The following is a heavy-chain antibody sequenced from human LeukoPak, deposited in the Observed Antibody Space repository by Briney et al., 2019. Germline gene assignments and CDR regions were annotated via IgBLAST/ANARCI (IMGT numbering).Heavy chain of an antibody. D-gene: IGHD6-19*01. CDR1: GFTVSSNS. V-gene: IGHV3-53*01. CDR3: ARDGSGWSRDY. CDR2: IYSGTI. J-gene: IGHJ4*02. Sequence: GGSLRLSCTVSGFTVSSNSMSWVRQAPGKGLEWVSFIYSGTIHYSDSVKGRFTISRDNAQNSVYLQMNSLRVEDTALYYRARDGSGWSRDYWGQGTLVTVSS.